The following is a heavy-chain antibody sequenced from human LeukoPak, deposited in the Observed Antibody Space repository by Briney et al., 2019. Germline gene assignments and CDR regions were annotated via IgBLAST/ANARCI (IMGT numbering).Heavy chain of an antibody. CDR2: ISGSGGST. V-gene: IGHV3-23*01. CDR1: GFTFSSYA. J-gene: IGHJ4*02. Sequence: GGSLRLSCAASGFTFSSYAMRWVRQAPGKGLEWVSAISGSGGSTYYADSVKGRFTISRDNSKNTLYLQMNSLRAEDTAVYYCAKVENYDILTGLLFDYWGQGTLVTVSS. CDR3: AKVENYDILTGLLFDY. D-gene: IGHD3-9*01.